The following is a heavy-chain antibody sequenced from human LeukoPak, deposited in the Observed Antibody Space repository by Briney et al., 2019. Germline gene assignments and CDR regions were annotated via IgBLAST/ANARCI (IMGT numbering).Heavy chain of an antibody. D-gene: IGHD4-17*01. CDR3: ARHRDDYGDYLGWFDP. CDR2: IYPGDSDT. Sequence: PGESLEIYCQGSGFTFTTSWIGWVRQLPVKGLEWMGNIYPGDSDTRYSPSFQGQVTISADKSISTAYLQWSSLKASDTTMYYCARHRDDYGDYLGWFDPWGQGTLVTVSS. J-gene: IGHJ5*02. V-gene: IGHV5-51*01. CDR1: GFTFTTSW.